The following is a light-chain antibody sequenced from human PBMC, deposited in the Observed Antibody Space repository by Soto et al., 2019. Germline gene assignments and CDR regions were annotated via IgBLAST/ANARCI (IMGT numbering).Light chain of an antibody. CDR3: QQYNSWPET. V-gene: IGKV3-15*01. J-gene: IGKJ1*01. Sequence: EIVMTQSPGTLSVSPGERATLFCRASQSVRSSLAWYQQKPGQAPRLIIYDASTRATGIPARFSGSGSGTEFTLTISSLQSEDFAVYYCQQYNSWPETFGQGTKVDIK. CDR1: QSVRSS. CDR2: DAS.